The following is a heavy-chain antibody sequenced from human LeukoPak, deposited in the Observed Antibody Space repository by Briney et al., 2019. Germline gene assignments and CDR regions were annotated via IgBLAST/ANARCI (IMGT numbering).Heavy chain of an antibody. V-gene: IGHV1-18*01. CDR3: ARRRPSDY. J-gene: IGHJ4*02. Sequence: ASVKVSCKTSGYTFTDFGISSGRQAPGQGVEWMALISAYNGDTNYAHNLQGRVTVTTDTSTSTAYMELRSLRSDDTAVYYCARRRPSDYWGQGTLVTVSS. CDR2: ISAYNGDT. CDR1: GYTFTDFG.